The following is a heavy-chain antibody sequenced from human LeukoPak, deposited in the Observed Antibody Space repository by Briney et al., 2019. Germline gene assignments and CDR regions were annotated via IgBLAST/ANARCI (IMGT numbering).Heavy chain of an antibody. CDR3: ARDGLGGSTLEPFDI. Sequence: SETLSLTCTVSGDSISTYYWNWIRQPPGKGLEWIGYIYYRGSTDYNPSLKSRVTISVDTSKNQFSLKLSSVTAADTAVYYCARDGLGGSTLEPFDIWGQGTMVTVSS. CDR2: IYYRGST. V-gene: IGHV4-59*01. D-gene: IGHD3-16*01. CDR1: GDSISTYY. J-gene: IGHJ3*02.